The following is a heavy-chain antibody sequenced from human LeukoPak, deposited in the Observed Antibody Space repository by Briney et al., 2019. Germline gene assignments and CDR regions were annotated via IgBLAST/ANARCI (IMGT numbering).Heavy chain of an antibody. CDR2: IYYSGST. V-gene: IGHV4-31*03. Sequence: SQTLSLTCTVSGGSISSGGYYWSWIRQHPGKGLEWIGYIYYSGSTNYNPSLKSRVTISVDTSKNQFSLKLSSVTAADTAVYYCARLLNYYDSSGYYARGLIDYWGQGTLVTVSS. CDR3: ARLLNYYDSSGYYARGLIDY. CDR1: GGSISSGGYY. J-gene: IGHJ4*02. D-gene: IGHD3-22*01.